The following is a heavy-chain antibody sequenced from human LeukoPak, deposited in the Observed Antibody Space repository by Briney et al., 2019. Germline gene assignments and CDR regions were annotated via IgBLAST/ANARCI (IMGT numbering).Heavy chain of an antibody. CDR3: ARLPLLWFGDQYYFDY. Sequence: GESLKISCKGSGYSFTSDWIGWVPQMPGKGLEWMGIIYPGDSDTRYSPSFQGQVTISADKSISTAYLQWSSLKASDTAMYYCARLPLLWFGDQYYFDYWGQGTLVTVSS. D-gene: IGHD3-10*01. V-gene: IGHV5-51*01. CDR2: IYPGDSDT. J-gene: IGHJ4*02. CDR1: GYSFTSDW.